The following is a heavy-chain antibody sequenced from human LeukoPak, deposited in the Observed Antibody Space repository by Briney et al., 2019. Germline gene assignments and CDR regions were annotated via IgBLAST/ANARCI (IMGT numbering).Heavy chain of an antibody. CDR3: ARDLRYFDWLPGGGDFDY. J-gene: IGHJ4*02. Sequence: ASVKVSCKASGYSFTDKYMHWVRQAPGQGLEWMGWINPNSGGTNYAQKFQGRVTMTRDTSISTAYMELSRLRSDDTAVYYCARDLRYFDWLPGGGDFDYWGQGTLVTVSS. D-gene: IGHD3-9*01. V-gene: IGHV1-2*02. CDR2: INPNSGGT. CDR1: GYSFTDKY.